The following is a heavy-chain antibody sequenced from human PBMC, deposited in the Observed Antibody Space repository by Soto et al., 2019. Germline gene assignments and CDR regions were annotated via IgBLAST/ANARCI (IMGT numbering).Heavy chain of an antibody. CDR3: ARATTVTTWDYFDY. Sequence: QVPLVQSGAEVKKPGASVKVSCKASGYTFTSYAMHWVRQAPGQRLEWMGWINAGNANTKYSQKFQGRVTITRDTSASTAYMELSSLRSEDTAVYYCARATTVTTWDYFDYWGQGTLVTVSS. V-gene: IGHV1-3*01. J-gene: IGHJ4*02. CDR2: INAGNANT. D-gene: IGHD4-17*01. CDR1: GYTFTSYA.